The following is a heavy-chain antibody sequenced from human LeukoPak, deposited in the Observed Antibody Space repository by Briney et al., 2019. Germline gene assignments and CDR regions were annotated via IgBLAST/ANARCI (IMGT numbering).Heavy chain of an antibody. CDR1: GFTFSSHA. V-gene: IGHV3-23*01. Sequence: GGSLRLSSAASGFTFSSHAMSWVRQAPGKGLEWVSTITGSGGTTKYADSVKGRFTISRDNSKNTLDLQMNSLRAEDTAIFYCAKDLSPESNRLSPFDYWGQGTLVTVSS. J-gene: IGHJ4*02. D-gene: IGHD3-16*02. CDR3: AKDLSPESNRLSPFDY. CDR2: ITGSGGTT.